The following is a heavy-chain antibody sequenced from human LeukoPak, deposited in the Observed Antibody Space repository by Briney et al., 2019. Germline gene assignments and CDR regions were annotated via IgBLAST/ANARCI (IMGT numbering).Heavy chain of an antibody. Sequence: PSETLSLTCSVSGGSISGSSYYWGWIRQPPGKGLEWIGSFIYSGSTYYNPSLKSRVTISVGTSKTQFSLKLSSVTAADTAVYYCARGARRGVAAAGYYYFDYWGQGTLVTVSS. CDR3: ARGARRGVAAAGYYYFDY. V-gene: IGHV4-39*07. CDR2: FIYSGST. J-gene: IGHJ4*02. D-gene: IGHD6-13*01. CDR1: GGSISGSSYY.